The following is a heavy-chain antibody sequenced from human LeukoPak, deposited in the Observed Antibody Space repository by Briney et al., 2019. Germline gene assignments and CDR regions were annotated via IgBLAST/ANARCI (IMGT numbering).Heavy chain of an antibody. CDR2: IYYSGST. CDR3: TAGRSDYFDF. Sequence: SETLSLTCTVSDGSISSYYWGWIRQPPGKGLEWIGSIYYSGSTYYNPSLKSRVTISVDTSKNQFSLKLSSVTAADTAVYYCTAGRSDYFDFWGQGTLVTVSS. V-gene: IGHV4-39*01. D-gene: IGHD6-25*01. J-gene: IGHJ4*02. CDR1: DGSISSYY.